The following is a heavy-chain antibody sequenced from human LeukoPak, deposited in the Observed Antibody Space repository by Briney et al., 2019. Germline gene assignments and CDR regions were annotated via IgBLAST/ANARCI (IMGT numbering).Heavy chain of an antibody. CDR1: GFTFHDYA. CDR3: AKSPYYYDSSGSPFDF. Sequence: GGSLRLSCAASGFTFHDYAMHWVRQAPGQGLEWVSGLSWDSANIDYVDSVKGRFTISRDNAKNSLYLQVNSLRVEDAALYYCAKSPYYYDSSGSPFDFWGQGTLVTVFS. CDR2: LSWDSANI. D-gene: IGHD3-22*01. J-gene: IGHJ4*02. V-gene: IGHV3-9*01.